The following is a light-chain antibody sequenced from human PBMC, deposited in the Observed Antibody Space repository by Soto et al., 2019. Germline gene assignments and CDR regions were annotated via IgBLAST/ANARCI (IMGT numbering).Light chain of an antibody. V-gene: IGLV2-8*01. CDR3: SSYAGSNNFNVV. CDR2: EVS. Sequence: QSALTQPPSASGSPGHSFTISGLGPSGEFVVYNYVSWYQQHPGKAPKLMIYEVSKRPSGVPDRFSGSKSGNTASLTVSGLQAEDEADYYCSSYAGSNNFNVVFGGGTKLTVL. J-gene: IGLJ2*01. CDR1: SGEFVVYNY.